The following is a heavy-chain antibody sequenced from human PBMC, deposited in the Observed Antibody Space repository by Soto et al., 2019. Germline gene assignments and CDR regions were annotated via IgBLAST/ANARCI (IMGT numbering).Heavy chain of an antibody. CDR2: IYYSGSI. D-gene: IGHD3-16*01. V-gene: IGHV4-59*08. CDR1: GCSISSDY. CDR3: TRHWDWGSLGY. J-gene: IGHJ4*02. Sequence: SGTLSLTCTVSGCSISSDYWSWIRQPPGKGLEWIGFIYYSGSINYNPSFESRVAISVDTSKNQFSLNLTSVTAADTAAYYCTRHWDWGSLGYWGQGTLVT.